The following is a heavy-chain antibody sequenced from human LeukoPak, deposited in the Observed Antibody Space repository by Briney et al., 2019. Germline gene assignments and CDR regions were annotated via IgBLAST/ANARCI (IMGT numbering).Heavy chain of an antibody. D-gene: IGHD2-8*02. CDR2: IFPSGGEI. CDR1: GFTFSTFA. CDR3: ATYRQVLLPFES. V-gene: IGHV3-23*01. Sequence: GGSLRLSCAASGFTFSTFAMIWVRQPPGKGLEWVSSIFPSGGEIHYADSVRGRFTISRGNSKSTLSLQMNSLRAEDTAIYYCATYRQVLLPFESWGQGTLVTVSS. J-gene: IGHJ4*02.